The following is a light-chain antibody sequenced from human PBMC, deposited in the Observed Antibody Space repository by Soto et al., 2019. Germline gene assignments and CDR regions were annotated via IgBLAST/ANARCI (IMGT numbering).Light chain of an antibody. Sequence: DIQMPQCASTLSASVGDGVTITFRASQSISVWLAWYQQKAGKAPNLLIYKASRLESGVPSRFSGSGSETEFTLTISGLQPGDSATYYCQQYNSYSQTLGQGTKVDIK. CDR1: QSISVW. J-gene: IGKJ1*01. CDR3: QQYNSYSQT. V-gene: IGKV1-5*03. CDR2: KAS.